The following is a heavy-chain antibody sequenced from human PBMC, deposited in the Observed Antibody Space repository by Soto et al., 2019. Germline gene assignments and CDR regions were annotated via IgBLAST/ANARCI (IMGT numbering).Heavy chain of an antibody. D-gene: IGHD6-19*01. CDR2: IIPIFGSP. V-gene: IGHV1-69*13. Sequence: GASVKVSCKASGGTFSTYPISWVRQAPGQGLEWMGGIIPIFGSPNYAQKFQGRIMIAADQSTNTVYMELRSLRSEDTAVYYCARGGVYSSDWSFHYWDQGNMVTVAS. CDR3: ARGGVYSSDWSFHY. J-gene: IGHJ4*02. CDR1: GGTFSTYP.